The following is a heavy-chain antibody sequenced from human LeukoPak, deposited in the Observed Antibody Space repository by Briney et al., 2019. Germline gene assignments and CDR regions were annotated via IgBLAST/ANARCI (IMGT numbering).Heavy chain of an antibody. Sequence: GASVKVSCKASGYTFTSYGISWVRQAPGQGLEWMGWISAYNGNTNYAQKVQGRVTMTTDTSTSTAYMELRSLRSDDTAVYYCARDPGEGSGSYSNWFDPWGQGTLVTVSS. J-gene: IGHJ5*02. V-gene: IGHV1-18*01. D-gene: IGHD3-10*01. CDR3: ARDPGEGSGSYSNWFDP. CDR1: GYTFTSYG. CDR2: ISAYNGNT.